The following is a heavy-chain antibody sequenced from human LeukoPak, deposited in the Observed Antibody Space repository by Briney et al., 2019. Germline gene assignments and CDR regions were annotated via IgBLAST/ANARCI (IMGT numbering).Heavy chain of an antibody. D-gene: IGHD4-23*01. V-gene: IGHV4-39*01. CDR2: IYYSGST. CDR1: GGSISSSSYY. Sequence: SETLSLTCTVSGGSISSSSYYWGWIRQPPGKGLEWIGSIYYSGSTYYNPSLKSRVTISVDTSKNQFSLKLSSVTAADTAVYYCARGPSLRWSPFDYWGQGTLATVSS. CDR3: ARGPSLRWSPFDY. J-gene: IGHJ4*02.